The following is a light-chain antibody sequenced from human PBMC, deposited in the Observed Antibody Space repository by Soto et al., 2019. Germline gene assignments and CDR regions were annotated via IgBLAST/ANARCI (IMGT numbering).Light chain of an antibody. J-gene: IGLJ3*02. CDR2: RTD. CDR3: AAWDNSLRWV. V-gene: IGLV1-47*01. CDR1: SYNVGSNF. Sequence: QSVLTQPPSVSGTPGQRVTISCSGSSYNVGSNFVYWYQQFPGTAPKLLIYRTDQRPSGVPDRFSASKPGTSASLAISGLRSDDEADYYCAAWDNSLRWVFGGGTKLTVL.